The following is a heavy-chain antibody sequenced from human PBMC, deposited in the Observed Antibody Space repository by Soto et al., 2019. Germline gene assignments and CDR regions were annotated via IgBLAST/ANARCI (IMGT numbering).Heavy chain of an antibody. Sequence: VQLVESGGGVVQPGRSLRLSCAASGFTFSSYGMSWVRQAPGKGLEWVSAISGSGGSTYYADSVKGRFTISRDNSKNTLYLQMNSLRAEDTAVYYCAKANSFGYLLHFDYWGQGTLVTVSS. CDR1: GFTFSSYG. V-gene: IGHV3-23*04. J-gene: IGHJ4*02. D-gene: IGHD3-16*01. CDR3: AKANSFGYLLHFDY. CDR2: ISGSGGST.